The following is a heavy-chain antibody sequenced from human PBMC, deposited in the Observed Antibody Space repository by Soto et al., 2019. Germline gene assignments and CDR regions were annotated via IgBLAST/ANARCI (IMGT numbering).Heavy chain of an antibody. D-gene: IGHD1-1*01. Sequence: GGSLRLSCAASGFIFSDYYMSWVRQTPGKGLEWISYISTRSTYTNYADSVKGRFTISRDNAKNSLYLQMDSLRVEDTAVYYCARDLAWKRGKVGRYYYGMDVWGQGTTVTVSS. CDR2: ISTRSTYT. CDR1: GFIFSDYY. CDR3: ARDLAWKRGKVGRYYYGMDV. J-gene: IGHJ6*02. V-gene: IGHV3-11*06.